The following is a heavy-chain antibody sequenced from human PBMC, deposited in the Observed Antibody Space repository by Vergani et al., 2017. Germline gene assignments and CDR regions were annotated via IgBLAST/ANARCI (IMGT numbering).Heavy chain of an antibody. CDR1: GFTFSSYG. V-gene: IGHV3-33*01. D-gene: IGHD3-3*01. J-gene: IGHJ6*02. Sequence: QVQLVESGGGVVQPGRSLRLSCAASGFTFSSYGMHWVRQAPGKGLEWVAVIWYDGSNKYYADSVKGRFTISRDNAKNSLYLQMNSLRAEDTAVYYCARVEGRYDFWSGYYPTEYYGMDVWGQGTTVTVSS. CDR2: IWYDGSNK. CDR3: ARVEGRYDFWSGYYPTEYYGMDV.